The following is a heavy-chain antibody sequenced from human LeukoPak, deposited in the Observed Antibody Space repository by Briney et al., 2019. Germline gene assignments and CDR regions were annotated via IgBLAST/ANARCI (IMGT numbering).Heavy chain of an antibody. CDR1: GFTFSSYA. CDR3: ARDGSSGGYVLMGIDY. CDR2: ISYDGSNK. V-gene: IGHV3-30*01. D-gene: IGHD2-15*01. Sequence: PGRSLRLSCAASGFTFSSYAMRWVRQAPGKGLEWVAVISYDGSNKYYADSVKGRFTISRDNSKNTLYLQMNSLRAEDTAVHYCARDGSSGGYVLMGIDYWGQGTLVTVSS. J-gene: IGHJ4*02.